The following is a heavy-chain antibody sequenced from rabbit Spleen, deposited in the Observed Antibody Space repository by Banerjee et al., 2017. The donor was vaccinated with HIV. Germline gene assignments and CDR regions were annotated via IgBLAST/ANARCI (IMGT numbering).Heavy chain of an antibody. CDR2: IATGSSGFT. CDR1: GFPFSNKAV. V-gene: IGHV1S40*01. CDR3: ARQSVYVDYGYALDL. D-gene: IGHD6-1*01. Sequence: QSLEESGGDLVKPGASLTLTCTASGFPFSNKAVMCWVRQAPGKGLEWIACIATGSSGFTYYASWAKGRFTCSKASSTTVTLQMMGLTAADTATYFCARQSVYVDYGYALDLWGQGTLVTVS. J-gene: IGHJ4*01.